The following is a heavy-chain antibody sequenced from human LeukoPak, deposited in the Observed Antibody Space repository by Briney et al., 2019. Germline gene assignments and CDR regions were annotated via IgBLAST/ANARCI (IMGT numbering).Heavy chain of an antibody. J-gene: IGHJ6*03. CDR2: IYHTGST. CDR1: GGSVSDYY. CDR3: ARVSSGRSTDRPPDYNYYYYMDV. V-gene: IGHV4-59*02. Sequence: SETLSLTCTISGGSVSDYYWSWIRQSPGKGLEWIGYIYHTGSTSYSPSLKSRVTISVDTSKNQFSLKLSSVTAADTAVYYCARVSSGRSTDRPPDYNYYYYMDVWGKGTTVTVSS. D-gene: IGHD2-15*01.